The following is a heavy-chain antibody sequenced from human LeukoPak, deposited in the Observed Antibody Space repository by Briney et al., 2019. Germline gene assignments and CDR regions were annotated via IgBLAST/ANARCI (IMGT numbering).Heavy chain of an antibody. CDR3: ARDSSGPHSYDS. D-gene: IGHD6-19*01. CDR2: IYSGGNT. CDR1: GFTVSSNY. Sequence: GGSLRLSCAGSGFTVSSNYMTWVRQAPGKGLEWVSVIYSGGNTYYADSVKGRFTISRDNSKNTLYLQMNSLRAEDTAVYCCARDSSGPHSYDSWGQGTLVTVSS. V-gene: IGHV3-53*01. J-gene: IGHJ4*02.